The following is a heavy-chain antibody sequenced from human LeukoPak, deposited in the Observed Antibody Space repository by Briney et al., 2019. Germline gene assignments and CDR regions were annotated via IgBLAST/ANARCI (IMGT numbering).Heavy chain of an antibody. CDR2: IYPGDSDT. CDR3: ARPRGYYDSSGYSLIDY. CDR1: GYRFTSHW. J-gene: IGHJ4*02. Sequence: GESLKISCKGSGYRFTSHWIGWVRQLPGKGLEWMGIIYPGDSDTRYSPSFQGQVTISADKSISTAYLQWSSLKASDTAMYYCARPRGYYDSSGYSLIDYWGQGTLVTVSS. V-gene: IGHV5-51*01. D-gene: IGHD3-22*01.